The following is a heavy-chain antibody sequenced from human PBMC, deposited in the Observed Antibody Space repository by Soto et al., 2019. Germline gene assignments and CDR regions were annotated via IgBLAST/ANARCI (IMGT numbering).Heavy chain of an antibody. D-gene: IGHD3-3*01. CDR1: GYTFTSYG. CDR2: ISAYNGNT. CDR3: ARSDAIFGVVNTFDP. J-gene: IGHJ5*02. Sequence: QVPLVQSGAEVKKPGASVKVSCKASGYTFTSYGISWVRQAPGQGREWMGWISAYNGNTNYAQKLQGRVTMTTDTSTSTAYMELRSLRSDDTAVYYCARSDAIFGVVNTFDPWGQGTLVTVSS. V-gene: IGHV1-18*01.